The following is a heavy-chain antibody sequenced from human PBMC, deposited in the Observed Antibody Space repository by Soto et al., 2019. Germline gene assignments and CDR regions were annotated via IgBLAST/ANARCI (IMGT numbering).Heavy chain of an antibody. CDR2: TYYRSKWYN. Sequence: QTLSLTCAISGDTVSSYSAAWNWIRQSPSRGLEWLGRTYYRSKWYNDYAISVRSRIAINPDTSKNQFALQLNSVTPEDTAVYYCARDRYSTFDFVVVEDGMDVWGQGTTVTVSS. J-gene: IGHJ6*02. V-gene: IGHV6-1*01. CDR1: GDTVSSYSAA. CDR3: ARDRYSTFDFVVVEDGMDV. D-gene: IGHD2-2*01.